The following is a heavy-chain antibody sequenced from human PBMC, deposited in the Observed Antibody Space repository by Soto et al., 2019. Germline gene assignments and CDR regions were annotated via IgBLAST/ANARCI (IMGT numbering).Heavy chain of an antibody. CDR2: IIPMFGTA. CDR1: GGTFSTYA. Sequence: QVQLVQSGAEVKKPESSVKVSCKAPGGTFSTYAISWVRQAPGQGLEWMGGIIPMFGTANYAQRFQDRVTXTXNESTNTAHMELSSLRSEDTAVYFCASGIQLWLRRINNGYSGWGQGTLVTVSS. V-gene: IGHV1-69*05. CDR3: ASGIQLWLRRINNGYSG. J-gene: IGHJ4*02. D-gene: IGHD5-18*01.